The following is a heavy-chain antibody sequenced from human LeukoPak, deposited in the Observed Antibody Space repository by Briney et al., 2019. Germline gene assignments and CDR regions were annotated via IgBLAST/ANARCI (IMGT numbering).Heavy chain of an antibody. CDR1: GFTFSSYA. CDR3: ARWSDGYNWEAFDI. Sequence: GAPLTLSCALSGFTFSSYAVSWVRHAPGEGREWVSAISGSGGSTYYAYSVKGRFTISRDNSKNTLYLQINSLRAEDTAVYYCARWSDGYNWEAFDIWGQGTMVTVSS. CDR2: ISGSGGST. D-gene: IGHD5-24*01. J-gene: IGHJ3*02. V-gene: IGHV3-23*01.